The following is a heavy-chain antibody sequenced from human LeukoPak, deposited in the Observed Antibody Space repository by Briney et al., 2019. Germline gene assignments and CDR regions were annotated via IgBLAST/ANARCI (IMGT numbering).Heavy chain of an antibody. V-gene: IGHV5-51*03. CDR1: GYYFTNYW. D-gene: IGHD1-26*01. J-gene: IGHJ3*02. CDR2: IYPGDSDT. Sequence: GKSLKISCKGSGYYFTNYWVAWVRQMPGKGLEWMGIIYPGDSDTRYSPSFQGQVTISADKSISTAYLQWSSLKASDTAMYYCARERVGGTGAFDIWGQGTMVTVSS. CDR3: ARERVGGTGAFDI.